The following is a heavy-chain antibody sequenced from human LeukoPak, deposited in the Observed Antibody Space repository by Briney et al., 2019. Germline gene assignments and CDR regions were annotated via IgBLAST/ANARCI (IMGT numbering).Heavy chain of an antibody. CDR1: GFAFSNYA. CDR2: IRYDGSNK. J-gene: IGHJ3*02. V-gene: IGHV3-30*02. D-gene: IGHD1-26*01. CDR3: AKEIRGYSGSYEADAFDI. Sequence: GAVRLSCAASGFAFSNYAMHWVRQAPGKGLEWVAFIRYDGSNKYYADSVKGRFTISRDNSKNTLYLQMNSLRAEDTAVYYCAKEIRGYSGSYEADAFDIWGQGTMVTVSS.